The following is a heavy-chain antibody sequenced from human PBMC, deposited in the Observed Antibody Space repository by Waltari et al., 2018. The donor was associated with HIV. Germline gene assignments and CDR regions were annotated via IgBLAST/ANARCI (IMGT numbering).Heavy chain of an antibody. J-gene: IGHJ5*01. CDR1: EFSLSTYA. V-gene: IGHV3-23*01. CDR2: ISGEGDTT. CDR3: AKGVTYDLLTGFSPLDS. D-gene: IGHD3-9*01. Sequence: EVHLLESGGGLVKPGGSLRLSCAASEFSLSTYAMSWVRQAPGKGLEGVSRISGEGDTTYYADSGKGRFTISRDNSKNTLSLQMNSLRGEDTAIYYCAKGVTYDLLTGFSPLDSWGQGTLVTVSS.